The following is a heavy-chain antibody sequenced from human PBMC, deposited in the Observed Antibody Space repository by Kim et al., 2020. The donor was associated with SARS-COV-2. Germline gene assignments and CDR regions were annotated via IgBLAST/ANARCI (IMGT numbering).Heavy chain of an antibody. D-gene: IGHD3-10*01. CDR2: IYGGGTI. CDR3: ARDIKFDGFAFFDL. CDR1: GITLTNNH. Sequence: GGSLRLSCAASGITLTNNHMNWVRQAPGKGLEWVSVIYGGGTIDYADSVKDRFTISRDTSKNTVYLEMNSLRAEYTAVYYCARDIKFDGFAFFDLWGRGT. J-gene: IGHJ2*01. V-gene: IGHV3-66*01.